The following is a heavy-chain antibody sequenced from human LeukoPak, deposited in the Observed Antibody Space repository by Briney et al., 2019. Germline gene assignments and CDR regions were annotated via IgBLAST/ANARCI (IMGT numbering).Heavy chain of an antibody. V-gene: IGHV3-53*01. J-gene: IGHJ4*02. CDR1: GFTVSSNY. Sequence: GGSLRLSCAASGFTVSSNYMSWVRQAPGKGLEWVSVIYSGGSTYYADSVKGRFTISRDNSKNTLYLQMNSLRAEDTAVYYCAKRDSYSSSSEFDYWGQGTLVTVSS. D-gene: IGHD6-6*01. CDR3: AKRDSYSSSSEFDY. CDR2: IYSGGST.